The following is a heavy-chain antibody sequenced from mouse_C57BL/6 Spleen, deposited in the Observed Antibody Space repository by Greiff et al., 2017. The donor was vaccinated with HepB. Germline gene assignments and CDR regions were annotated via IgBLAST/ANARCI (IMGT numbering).Heavy chain of an antibody. J-gene: IGHJ3*01. Sequence: EVQRVESGGGLVKPGGSLKLSCAASGFTFSDYGMHWVRQAPEKGLEWVAYISSGSSTIYYADTVKGRFTISRDNAKNTLFLQMTSLRSEDTAMFYGASGGVTTSFAYWGQGTLVTVSA. CDR3: ASGGVTTSFAY. CDR1: GFTFSDYG. D-gene: IGHD2-2*01. CDR2: ISSGSSTI. V-gene: IGHV5-17*01.